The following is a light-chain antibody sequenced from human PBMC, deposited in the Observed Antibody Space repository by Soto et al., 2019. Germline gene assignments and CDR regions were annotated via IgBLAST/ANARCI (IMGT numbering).Light chain of an antibody. CDR2: EGS. Sequence: QSVLTQPASVPGSPGQSITISCTGTNRDVGTYSLVSWYQQYPGKAPKLMVYEGSKRPSGISNRFSGSKSGNTASLTISGLQPEDEADYYCCSYAGSSTYVFGSGTKVTLL. CDR1: NRDVGTYSL. J-gene: IGLJ1*01. CDR3: CSYAGSSTYV. V-gene: IGLV2-23*01.